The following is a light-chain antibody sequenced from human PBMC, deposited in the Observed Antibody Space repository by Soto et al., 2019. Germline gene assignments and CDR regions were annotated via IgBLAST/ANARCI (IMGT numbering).Light chain of an antibody. CDR2: GAS. V-gene: IGKV3-20*01. J-gene: IGKJ2*01. CDR3: QQYGRT. Sequence: EIVLTQSPGTLSLSSGERATLSCRASQSVSSSYLTWYQQKPGQAPRLLIYGASSRATGLPDSFSGSGSGTDFTLTISRLEPEDFAVYYCQQYGRTFGQGTKLEIK. CDR1: QSVSSSY.